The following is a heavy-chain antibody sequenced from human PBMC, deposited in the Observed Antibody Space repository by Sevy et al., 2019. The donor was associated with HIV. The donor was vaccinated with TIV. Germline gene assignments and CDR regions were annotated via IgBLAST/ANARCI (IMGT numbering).Heavy chain of an antibody. CDR2: IRNEADSYTT. CDR3: TSHAGIAAAGRVFDY. Sequence: GGSLRLSCAASGFTFSDHYMEWVRQAPGKGLEWVGRIRNEADSYTTEYAASVKGRFTISRDDSENSLYLLMNSVKTEDTGVYYCTSHAGIAAAGRVFDYWGQGALVTVSS. D-gene: IGHD6-13*01. CDR1: GFTFSDHY. J-gene: IGHJ4*02. V-gene: IGHV3-72*01.